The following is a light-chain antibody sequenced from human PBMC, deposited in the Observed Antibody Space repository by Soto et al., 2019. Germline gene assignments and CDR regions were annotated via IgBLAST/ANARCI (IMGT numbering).Light chain of an antibody. J-gene: IGLJ3*02. V-gene: IGLV1-40*01. CDR2: NNN. Sequence: QPVLTQPPSVSGAPGQRVTISCTGSYSNIGANYDVHWYQQLPGTAPKLLIYNNNNRPSGVPDRFSGSKSGTSASLAITGLQAEDEADYYCQSYDSSLSGSVFGGGTKVTVL. CDR3: QSYDSSLSGSV. CDR1: YSNIGANYD.